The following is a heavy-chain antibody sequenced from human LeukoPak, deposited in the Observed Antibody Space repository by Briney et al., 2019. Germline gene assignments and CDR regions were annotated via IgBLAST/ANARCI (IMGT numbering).Heavy chain of an antibody. CDR1: GFTFSSYG. Sequence: GGSLRLSCAASGFTFSSYGMSWVRQAPGKGLEWVSAISGSGGSTYYADSVKGRFIISRDNSKNTLYLQMNSLRAEDTAVYYCARDLMGIAYRGAFYYWGQGTLVAVSS. V-gene: IGHV3-23*01. CDR3: ARDLMGIAYRGAFYY. CDR2: ISGSGGST. D-gene: IGHD6-13*01. J-gene: IGHJ4*02.